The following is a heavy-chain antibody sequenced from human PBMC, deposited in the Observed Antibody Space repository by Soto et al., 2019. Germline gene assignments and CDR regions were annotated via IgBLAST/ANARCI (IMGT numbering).Heavy chain of an antibody. D-gene: IGHD2-15*01. CDR3: AKSSTAPVVAATLRFDP. Sequence: GGSLRLSCAASGFTFSSYAMSWVRQAPGKGLEWVSAISGSGVGAYYADSVKGRFTISRDNSKNTLYLQMNSLRVEDTAVYYCAKSSTAPVVAATLRFDPWGQGTLVTVSS. CDR2: ISGSGVGA. CDR1: GFTFSSYA. V-gene: IGHV3-23*01. J-gene: IGHJ5*02.